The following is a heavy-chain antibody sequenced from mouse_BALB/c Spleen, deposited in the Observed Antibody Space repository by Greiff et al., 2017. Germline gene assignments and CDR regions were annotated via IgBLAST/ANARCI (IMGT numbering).Heavy chain of an antibody. CDR2: ISTYYGDA. D-gene: IGHD1-1*01. CDR3: ARAGNYYGSSYGYFDV. CDR1: GYTFTDYA. Sequence: QVQLQQSGAELVRPGVSVKISCKGSGYTFTDYAMHWVKQSHAKSLEWIGVISTYYGDASYNQKFKGKATMTVDKSSSTAYMELARLTSEDSAIYYCARAGNYYGSSYGYFDVWGAGTTVTVSS. J-gene: IGHJ1*01. V-gene: IGHV1S137*01.